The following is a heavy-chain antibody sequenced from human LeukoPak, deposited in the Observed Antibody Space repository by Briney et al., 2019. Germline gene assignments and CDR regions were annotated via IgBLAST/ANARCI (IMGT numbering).Heavy chain of an antibody. Sequence: GGSLRLSCAASGFTFDDYGMTWVRQAPGKGLEWVSAINDRGDHTYYTDSVKGRFTISRDHSKSTLYLQMNSLRAEDTAVYYCAKHNAYDNSGYSYHFDSWGQGTLVTVSS. V-gene: IGHV3-23*01. CDR3: AKHNAYDNSGYSYHFDS. CDR2: INDRGDHT. CDR1: GFTFDDYG. J-gene: IGHJ4*02. D-gene: IGHD3-22*01.